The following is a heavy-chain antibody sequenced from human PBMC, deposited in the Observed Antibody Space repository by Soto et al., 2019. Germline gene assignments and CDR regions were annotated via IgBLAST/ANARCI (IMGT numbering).Heavy chain of an antibody. D-gene: IGHD2-15*01. CDR3: AKNKAAPASYYYGMDV. CDR2: ISSSSSYT. Sequence: QVQLVESGGGLVKPGGSLRLSCAASGFTFSDYYMSWIRQAPGKGLEWVSYISSSSSYTNYADSVKGRFTISRDNAKTALYLQMNSLRAEDTAVYYCAKNKAAPASYYYGMDVWGQGTTVTVSS. CDR1: GFTFSDYY. J-gene: IGHJ6*02. V-gene: IGHV3-11*05.